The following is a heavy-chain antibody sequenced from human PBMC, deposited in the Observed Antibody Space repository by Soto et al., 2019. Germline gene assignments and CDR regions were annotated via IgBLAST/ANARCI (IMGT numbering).Heavy chain of an antibody. Sequence: QVQLVQSGAEVKKPGASVKVSCTASGYTFTNYAISWVRQAPGQGLEWMGWRNAYSGDTNYAQKLQGRLTMTTDTSTSTAYMELRSLRSDDTAVYYCARPEKWVTGNMGGYWGQGTLVTVSS. CDR1: GYTFTNYA. CDR2: RNAYSGDT. J-gene: IGHJ4*02. V-gene: IGHV1-18*04. CDR3: ARPEKWVTGNMGGY. D-gene: IGHD1-20*01.